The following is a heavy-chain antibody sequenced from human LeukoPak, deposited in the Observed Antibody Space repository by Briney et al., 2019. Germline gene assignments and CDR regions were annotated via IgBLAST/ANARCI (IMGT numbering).Heavy chain of an antibody. CDR2: LYTDDTT. J-gene: IGHJ4*02. Sequence: GGPLRLSCVASAFTVSDYYMSWVRQAPGKGLEWVSLLYTDDTTIYADSVEGRFTISRDDSKDTIYLHMTTLRGEDTAVYYCARGGAFYWNPRYWGQGTLVTVSS. V-gene: IGHV3-53*01. CDR3: ARGGAFYWNPRY. CDR1: AFTVSDYY. D-gene: IGHD1-1*01.